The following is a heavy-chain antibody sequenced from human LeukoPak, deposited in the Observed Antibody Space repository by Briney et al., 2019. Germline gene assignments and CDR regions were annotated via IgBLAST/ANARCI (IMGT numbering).Heavy chain of an antibody. Sequence: ASEKVSCKGSGYTFTDYRISWARQAPGHGLEWMGWISAYNGNTIYAQNLQGRFTMTTDTSTNTAYMELRSLRSDDTAVYFCAGNYVKDAFDMWGRGTMVTVSS. CDR3: AGNYVKDAFDM. V-gene: IGHV1-18*01. D-gene: IGHD1-7*01. CDR2: ISAYNGNT. J-gene: IGHJ3*02. CDR1: GYTFTDYR.